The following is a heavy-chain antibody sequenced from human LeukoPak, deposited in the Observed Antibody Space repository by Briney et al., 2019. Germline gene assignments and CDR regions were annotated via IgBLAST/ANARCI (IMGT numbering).Heavy chain of an antibody. CDR1: GFTFSSYV. CDR3: AKDLGYSGSYIDC. Sequence: PGRSLRLSCVASGFTFSSYVMHWVRQAPGKGLEGVAFISYDGGNKYYADSVKGRFTISRDNSKNTLYLQMNSLRTEDTAVYYCAKDLGYSGSYIDCWGQGTLVTVSS. CDR2: ISYDGGNK. D-gene: IGHD1-26*01. V-gene: IGHV3-30*18. J-gene: IGHJ4*02.